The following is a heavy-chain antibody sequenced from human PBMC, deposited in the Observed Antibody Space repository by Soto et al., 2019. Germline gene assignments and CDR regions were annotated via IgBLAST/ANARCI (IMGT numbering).Heavy chain of an antibody. CDR3: ARATDSSSYYFDY. V-gene: IGHV3-48*03. J-gene: IGHJ4*02. CDR1: GFTFSSYE. Sequence: EVQLVESGGGLVQPGGSLRLSCAASGFTFSSYEMNWVRQAPGKGLEWVSYVTSSGSTIYYADSVKGRFTISRDNAKNSLYLQMNSLRAEDTAVYYCARATDSSSYYFDYWGQETLVTVSS. CDR2: VTSSGSTI. D-gene: IGHD6-6*01.